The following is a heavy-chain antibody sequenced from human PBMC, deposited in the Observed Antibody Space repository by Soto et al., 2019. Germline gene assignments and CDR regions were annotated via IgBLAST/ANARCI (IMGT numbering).Heavy chain of an antibody. V-gene: IGHV1-46*01. CDR1: GYTFTSYY. J-gene: IGHJ4*02. CDR3: ARDLEGPRPTGDGYYYLIGY. CDR2: INPSGGST. D-gene: IGHD3-22*01. Sequence: ASVKVSFKASGYTFTSYYMHWLRQAPGQGLEWMGIINPSGGSTSYAQKFQGRVTMTRDTSTSTVYMELSSLRSEDTAVYYCARDLEGPRPTGDGYYYLIGYWGQGTLVTVSS.